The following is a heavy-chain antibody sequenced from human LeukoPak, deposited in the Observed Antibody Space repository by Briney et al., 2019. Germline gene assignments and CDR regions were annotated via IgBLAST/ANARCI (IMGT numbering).Heavy chain of an antibody. D-gene: IGHD3-9*01. CDR2: IYSGGST. V-gene: IGHV3-53*01. CDR1: GFTVSSNY. CDR3: ARARRGPISTTSYYFDY. Sequence: GGSLRLSCAASGFTVSSNYMSWVRQAPGKGLEWVSVIYSGGSTYYADSVKGRFTISRDNPKNTLYLQMNSLRAEDTAVYYCARARRGPISTTSYYFDYWGQGTLVTVSS. J-gene: IGHJ4*02.